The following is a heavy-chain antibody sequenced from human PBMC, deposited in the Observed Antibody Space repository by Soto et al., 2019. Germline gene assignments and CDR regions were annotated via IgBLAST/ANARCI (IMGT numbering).Heavy chain of an antibody. V-gene: IGHV3-23*01. J-gene: IGHJ4*02. CDR2: ISGSGGST. CDR1: GFTFSSYA. Sequence: GGSLRLSCAASGFTFSSYAMSWVRQAPGKGLEWVSAISGSGGSTYYADSVKGRFTISRGNSKNTLYRKMNRLRAEDTAVDYCGKAPGGTSCYAQFDYGGQGTLGTGSP. CDR3: GKAPGGTSCYAQFDY. D-gene: IGHD2-2*01.